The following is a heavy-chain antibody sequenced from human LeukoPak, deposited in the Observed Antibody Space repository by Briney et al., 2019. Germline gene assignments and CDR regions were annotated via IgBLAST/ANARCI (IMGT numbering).Heavy chain of an antibody. J-gene: IGHJ4*02. CDR2: ISYDGSNK. Sequence: GGSLRLSCAASGFTFSSYGMPWVRQAPGKGLEWVAVISYDGSNKYYADSVKGRFTISRDNSKNTLYLQMNSLRAEDTAVYYCAKDRGAAGYWADYWGQGTLVTVSS. CDR1: GFTFSSYG. CDR3: AKDRGAAGYWADY. V-gene: IGHV3-30*18. D-gene: IGHD6-13*01.